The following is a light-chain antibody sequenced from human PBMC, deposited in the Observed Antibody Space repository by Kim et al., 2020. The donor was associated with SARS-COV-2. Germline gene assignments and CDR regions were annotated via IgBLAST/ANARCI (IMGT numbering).Light chain of an antibody. Sequence: PGERATPSCRASQSVSSSYLAWYQQKPGQAPRLLIYGASSRATGIPARFSGSGSGTDFTLTISRLEPEDFAVYYCQQYGSSPQWTFGQGTKVEIK. CDR3: QQYGSSPQWT. CDR1: QSVSSSY. V-gene: IGKV3-20*01. J-gene: IGKJ1*01. CDR2: GAS.